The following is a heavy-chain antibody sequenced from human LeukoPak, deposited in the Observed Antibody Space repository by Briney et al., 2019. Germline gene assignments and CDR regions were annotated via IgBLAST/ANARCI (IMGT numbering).Heavy chain of an antibody. CDR1: GFTFSSYW. CDR3: ARDGFNYYDSSGDY. D-gene: IGHD3-22*01. Sequence: AGGSLRLSCAASGFTFSSYWMSWVRQAPGKGLEWVANIKQDGSEKYYVGSVKGRFTISRDNAKNSLYLQMNSLRAEDTAVYYCARDGFNYYDSSGDYWGQGTLVTVSS. J-gene: IGHJ4*02. CDR2: IKQDGSEK. V-gene: IGHV3-7*01.